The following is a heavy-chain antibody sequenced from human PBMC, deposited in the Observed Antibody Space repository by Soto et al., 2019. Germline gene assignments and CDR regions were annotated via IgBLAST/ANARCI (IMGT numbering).Heavy chain of an antibody. CDR3: AREGNLEYSSSSSGYYYYYYGMDV. Sequence: GESLKISCKGSGYSFTSYWISWVRQMPGKGLEWMGRIDPSDSYTNYSPSFQGHVTISADKSISTAYLQWSSLKASDTAMHYCAREGNLEYSSSSSGYYYYYYGMDVWGQGTTVTVSS. V-gene: IGHV5-10-1*01. CDR1: GYSFTSYW. CDR2: IDPSDSYT. D-gene: IGHD6-6*01. J-gene: IGHJ6*02.